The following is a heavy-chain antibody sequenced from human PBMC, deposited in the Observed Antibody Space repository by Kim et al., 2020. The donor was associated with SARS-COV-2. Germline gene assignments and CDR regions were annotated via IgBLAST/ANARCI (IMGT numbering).Heavy chain of an antibody. CDR1: GGSISSYY. CDR2: IYYSGST. Sequence: SETLSLTCTVSGGSISSYYWSWIRQPPGKGLEWIGYIYYSGSTNYNPSLKSRVTISVDTSKNQFSLKLSSVTAADTAVYYCARDTGQQLVLGYWGQGTLVTVSS. V-gene: IGHV4-59*13. CDR3: ARDTGQQLVLGY. J-gene: IGHJ4*02. D-gene: IGHD6-13*01.